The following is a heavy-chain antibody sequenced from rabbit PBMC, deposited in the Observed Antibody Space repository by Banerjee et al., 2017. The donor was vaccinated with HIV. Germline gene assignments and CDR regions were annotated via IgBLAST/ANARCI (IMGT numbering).Heavy chain of an antibody. J-gene: IGHJ4*01. CDR2: IDSGDGNT. CDR3: ARNGGMLDYRL. CDR1: GFDLSNYYY. D-gene: IGHD1-1*01. V-gene: IGHV1S40*01. Sequence: QSLEESGGDLVKPGASLILTCKASGFDLSNYYYMCWVRQAPGKGLEWIGCIDSGDGNTYYASWAKGRFTISKTSSTTVTLQLNSLTAAGTATYFCARNGGMLDYRLWGPGTLVTVS.